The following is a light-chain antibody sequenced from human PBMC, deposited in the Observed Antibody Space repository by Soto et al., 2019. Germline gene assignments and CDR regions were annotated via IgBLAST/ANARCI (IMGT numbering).Light chain of an antibody. CDR2: GAS. CDR3: QQRSSWPIT. Sequence: EIVMTQSPATLSVSPGARATLSCRASQSVSSNLAWYQQKHGQAPSLLIYGASNRATGIPDRFSGSGSGTDLTITISSLEPEDVEVYYGQQRSSWPITFGQGTRLEIK. V-gene: IGKV3-11*01. CDR1: QSVSSN. J-gene: IGKJ5*01.